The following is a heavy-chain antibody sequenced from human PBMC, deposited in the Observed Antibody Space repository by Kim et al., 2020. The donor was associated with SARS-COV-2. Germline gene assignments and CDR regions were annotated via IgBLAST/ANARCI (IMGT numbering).Heavy chain of an antibody. Sequence: SETLSLTCAVSGGSISSSNWWSWVRQPPGKGLEWIGEIYHSGSTNYNPSLKSRVTISVDKSKNQFSLKLSSVTAADTAVYYCAREGMGRAVVAATRDSFAIWGQGTMVTVSS. J-gene: IGHJ3*02. V-gene: IGHV4-4*02. CDR2: IYHSGST. CDR3: AREGMGRAVVAATRDSFAI. CDR1: GGSISSSNW. D-gene: IGHD2-15*01.